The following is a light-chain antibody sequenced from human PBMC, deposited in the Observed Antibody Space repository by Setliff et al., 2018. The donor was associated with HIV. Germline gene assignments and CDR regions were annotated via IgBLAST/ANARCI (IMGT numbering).Light chain of an antibody. CDR1: QSVLYNSNNKNY. CDR3: QQYYSTPPT. J-gene: IGKJ3*01. Sequence: DIVMTQSPDSLAVSLGERATINCKSSQSVLYNSNNKNYLAWYQQKPGQPPKLVVYWASTRESGVPDRFSGSGSGTDFTLTISSLQAEDVAVYYCQQYYSTPPTVGPGTKVDIK. V-gene: IGKV4-1*01. CDR2: WAS.